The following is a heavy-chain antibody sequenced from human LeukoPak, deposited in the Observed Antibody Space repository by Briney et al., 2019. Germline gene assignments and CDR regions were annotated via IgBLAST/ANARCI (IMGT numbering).Heavy chain of an antibody. V-gene: IGHV1-18*01. J-gene: IGHJ4*02. Sequence: GASVKVSCKASGYTFTKYGITWVRQAPGQGPEWVGWISAYSGHKESAQKFQGRVTMTTDTSTNTAYMELRSLRSDDTAVYYCARTGIDYGDYGLLDYWGQGSLVTVSS. CDR3: ARTGIDYGDYGLLDY. CDR1: GYTFTKYG. D-gene: IGHD4-17*01. CDR2: ISAYSGHK.